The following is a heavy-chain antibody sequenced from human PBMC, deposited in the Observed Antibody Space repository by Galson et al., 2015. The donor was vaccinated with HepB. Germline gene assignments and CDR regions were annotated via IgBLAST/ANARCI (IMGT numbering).Heavy chain of an antibody. CDR2: ISSRSGYI. J-gene: IGHJ5*01. D-gene: IGHD3-22*01. CDR3: AKAYFYHTPGYSAFDS. V-gene: IGHV3-11*03. Sequence: SLRLSCAVSGLTFSDYYMSWIRQAPGKGLEWVSCISSRSGYITYADSVKGRFTISRDNAKNSLYLQLNNLRAEDTALYFCAKAYFYHTPGYSAFDSWGRGTLVTVSS. CDR1: GLTFSDYY.